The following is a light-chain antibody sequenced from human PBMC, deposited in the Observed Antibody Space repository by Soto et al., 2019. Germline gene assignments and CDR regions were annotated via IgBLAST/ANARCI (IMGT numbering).Light chain of an antibody. CDR2: TNT. CDR3: AAWDDSLSVYV. J-gene: IGLJ1*01. V-gene: IGLV1-47*01. CDR1: SSNIGSNH. Sequence: QSVLTQPPSASGTPGQRVTISCSGSSSNIGSNHVYWYQQLPGTAPKLLIYTNTQRPSGVPDRFSGSKSGTSASLAISGLRSEDEADYYCAAWDDSLSVYVFGTGTKLTVL.